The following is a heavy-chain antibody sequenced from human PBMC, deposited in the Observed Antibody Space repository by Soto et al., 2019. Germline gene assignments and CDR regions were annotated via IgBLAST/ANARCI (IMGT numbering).Heavy chain of an antibody. V-gene: IGHV1-69*02. D-gene: IGHD3-9*01. CDR3: ARSTLVDLNYFES. Sequence: QVQLAQSGTEVKKPGSSVKVSCKASGGTFRNYPINWVRQAPGQGLEWMGSIFPLTDIPDYAQKFQARLTISADKSTSTAYMEVSGLTSDDTAMYFCARSTLVDLNYFESWGQGTLVTVSS. J-gene: IGHJ4*02. CDR1: GGTFRNYP. CDR2: IFPLTDIP.